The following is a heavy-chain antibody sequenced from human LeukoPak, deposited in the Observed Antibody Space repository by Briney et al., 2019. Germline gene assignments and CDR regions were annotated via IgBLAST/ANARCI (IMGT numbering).Heavy chain of an antibody. CDR2: ISSDGSST. Sequence: GGSLRLSCAASGFTFSSYWMHWVRQAPGKGLVWVSRISSDGSSTSYADSVKGRFTISRDNAKNTLYPQMNSLRAEDTAVYYCARGPHSSSWSGAMYSFHYGARGTLVTVS. CDR3: ARGPHSSSWSGAMYSFHY. D-gene: IGHD6-13*01. CDR1: GFTFSSYW. J-gene: IGHJ4*02. V-gene: IGHV3-74*01.